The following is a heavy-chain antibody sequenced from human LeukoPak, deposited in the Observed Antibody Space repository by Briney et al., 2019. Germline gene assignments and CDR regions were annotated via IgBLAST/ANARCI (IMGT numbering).Heavy chain of an antibody. CDR1: GYTSTSYY. V-gene: IGHV1-46*01. CDR3: AIDRVGATIDY. Sequence: GASVKVSCKASGYTSTSYYMHLVRQAPGQGLEWMGIINPSGGSTSYAQKFQGRVTMTRDTSTSTVYMELSSLRSEDTAVYYCAIDRVGATIDYWGQGTLVTVSS. J-gene: IGHJ4*02. D-gene: IGHD1-26*01. CDR2: INPSGGST.